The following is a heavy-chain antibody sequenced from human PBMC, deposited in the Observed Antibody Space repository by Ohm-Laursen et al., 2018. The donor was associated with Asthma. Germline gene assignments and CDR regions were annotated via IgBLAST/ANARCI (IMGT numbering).Heavy chain of an antibody. CDR3: AMISGYSSGWYRELFDY. J-gene: IGHJ4*02. Sequence: SLRLSCAASGFTFRSYAMHWVRQAPGKGLEWVAVISYDGSNKYYADSVKGRFTISRDNSKNTLYLQMNSLRAEDTAVYYCAMISGYSSGWYRELFDYWGQGTLVTVSS. V-gene: IGHV3-30-3*01. D-gene: IGHD6-19*01. CDR1: GFTFRSYA. CDR2: ISYDGSNK.